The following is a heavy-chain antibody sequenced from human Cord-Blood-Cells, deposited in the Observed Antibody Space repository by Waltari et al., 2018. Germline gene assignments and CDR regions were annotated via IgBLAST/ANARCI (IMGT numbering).Heavy chain of an antibody. CDR3: ARLPLHSEDY. J-gene: IGHJ4*02. CDR1: GGSFSGYY. V-gene: IGHV4-34*01. D-gene: IGHD5-18*01. CDR2: INHSGST. Sequence: QVQLQQWGAGLLKPSETLSLTCAVYGGSFSGYYWSWIRQPPGKGLEWIGEINHSGSTNYNPALKSRVTISVDTSKNQFSLKLSSVTAADTAVYYCARLPLHSEDYWGQGTLVTVSS.